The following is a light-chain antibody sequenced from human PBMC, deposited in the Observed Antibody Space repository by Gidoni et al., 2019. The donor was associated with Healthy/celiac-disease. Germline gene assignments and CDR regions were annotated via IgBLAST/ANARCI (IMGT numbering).Light chain of an antibody. CDR2: AAS. Sequence: DIQLTQSPASLSASVGDRVTITSRARQRISIYLNWYHQTPGTAPKLLIYAASQLQSGVPARFRGSGSGTDFTRTIISLHPEDCATYYFQQSSSTPWMFGQGTKVESK. CDR3: QQSSSTPWM. J-gene: IGKJ1*01. CDR1: QRISIY. V-gene: IGKV1-39*01.